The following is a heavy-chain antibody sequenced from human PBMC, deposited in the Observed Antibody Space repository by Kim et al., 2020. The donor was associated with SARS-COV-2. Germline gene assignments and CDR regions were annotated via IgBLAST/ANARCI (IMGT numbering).Heavy chain of an antibody. J-gene: IGHJ3*02. V-gene: IGHV3-30-3*01. Sequence: GGSLRLSCAASGFTFSSYAMHWVRQAPGKGLEWVAVISYDGSNKYYADSVKGRFTISRDNSKNTLYLQMNSLRAEDTAVYYCARVSPMIVVVIAFLGAFDIWGQGTMVTVSS. D-gene: IGHD3-22*01. CDR3: ARVSPMIVVVIAFLGAFDI. CDR2: ISYDGSNK. CDR1: GFTFSSYA.